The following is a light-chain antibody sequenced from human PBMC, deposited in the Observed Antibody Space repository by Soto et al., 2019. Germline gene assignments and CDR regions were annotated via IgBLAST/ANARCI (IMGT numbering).Light chain of an antibody. CDR3: CSYSGSYTWV. Sequence: QSALTQLRSVSGSPGQSVTISCPGTSSDVGGYNYVSWYQQHPGKAPKLMIYDVSKWPSGVPDRFSGSKSGNTASLTISGLQAEDEADYYCCSYSGSYTWVFGGGTKVTVL. J-gene: IGLJ3*02. CDR1: SSDVGGYNY. V-gene: IGLV2-11*01. CDR2: DVS.